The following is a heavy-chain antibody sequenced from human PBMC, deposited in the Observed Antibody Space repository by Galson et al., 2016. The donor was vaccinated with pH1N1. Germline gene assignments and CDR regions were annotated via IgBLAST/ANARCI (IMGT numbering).Heavy chain of an antibody. CDR3: VREDMVVGEGWHHGMDA. J-gene: IGHJ6*02. Sequence: TLSLTCTVSGGSISSGGYYWSWIRQHPGKGLEWIGYIYYSGSTYYNPSLKSRVTISVDTSKNQFSLKLSSVTAADTAVYYCVREDMVVGEGWHHGMDAWGQGITVTVSS. D-gene: IGHD3-10*01. CDR2: IYYSGST. V-gene: IGHV4-31*03. CDR1: GGSISSGGYY.